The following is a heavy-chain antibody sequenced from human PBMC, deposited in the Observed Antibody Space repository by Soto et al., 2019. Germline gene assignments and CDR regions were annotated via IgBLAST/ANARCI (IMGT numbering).Heavy chain of an antibody. Sequence: EAQLLASGGGLVQPGGSLRLSCVASVFTFNNYGMSWVRQAPGTGLEWVSSISGSGDTTYYAASVKGRYTNSIYNSKDMMYVYMNSVRAEDTAVYYGARDPVRGLGIAFDIWGRGTVLTVSS. CDR2: ISGSGDTT. CDR3: ARDPVRGLGIAFDI. V-gene: IGHV3-23*01. J-gene: IGHJ3*02. CDR1: VFTFNNYG. D-gene: IGHD4-17*01.